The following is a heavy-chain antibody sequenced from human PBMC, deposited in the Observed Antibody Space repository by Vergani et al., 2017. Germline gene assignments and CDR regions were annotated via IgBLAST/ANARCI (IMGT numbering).Heavy chain of an antibody. CDR2: IYYSGST. V-gene: IGHV4-61*01. J-gene: IGHJ5*02. D-gene: IGHD2-15*01. Sequence: VQLQESGPGLVKPLETLSLTCTVSGGSVSSGSYYWRWIRQPPGKGLEWIGFIYYSGSTNYNPSLKSRVTISVETSKNQFSLKLSSVTAADTAVYYCARXWAVVAANNWFDPGRQGTLVTVSA. CDR1: GGSVSSGSYY. CDR3: ARXWAVVAANNWFDP.